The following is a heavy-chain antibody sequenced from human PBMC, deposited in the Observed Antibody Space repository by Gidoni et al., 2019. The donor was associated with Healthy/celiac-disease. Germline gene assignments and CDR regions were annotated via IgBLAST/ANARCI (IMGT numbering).Heavy chain of an antibody. CDR2: ISYDGSNK. J-gene: IGHJ6*02. V-gene: IGHV3-30-3*01. D-gene: IGHD3-22*01. CDR1: GFTFSSYA. Sequence: QVQLVASGGGVVQPGRSLRLSCAASGFTFSSYALHWVRQAPGKGLEWVAVISYDGSNKYYADSVKGRFTISRDNSKNTLYLQMNSLRAEDTAVYYCARDKPDYYDSSGYLMDVWGQGTTVTVSS. CDR3: ARDKPDYYDSSGYLMDV.